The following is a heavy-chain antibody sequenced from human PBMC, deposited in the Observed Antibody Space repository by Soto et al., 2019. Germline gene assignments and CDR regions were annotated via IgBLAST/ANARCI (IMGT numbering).Heavy chain of an antibody. J-gene: IGHJ4*02. CDR3: ARTAEALLYSYDY. CDR2: IYYSGST. CDR1: GGSISSSSYY. D-gene: IGHD2-15*01. Sequence: SETLSLTCTVSGGSISSSSYYWGWIRQPPGKGLEWIGSIYYSGSTYYNPSLKSRVTISVDTSKNQFSLKLSSVTAADTAVYYCARTAEALLYSYDYWGQGTLVTVSS. V-gene: IGHV4-39*01.